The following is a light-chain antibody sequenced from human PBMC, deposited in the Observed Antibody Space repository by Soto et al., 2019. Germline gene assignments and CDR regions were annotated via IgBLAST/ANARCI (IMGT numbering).Light chain of an antibody. CDR3: QQYNSYPLT. V-gene: IGKV1-5*03. Sequence: DIQMTQSPSTLSASVGDRVTITCRASQSISSWLAWYQQKPGKAPKLLIYKASSLEGGVPSRFSGSGSGTEFTLTISSLQPDDFANYYCQQYNSYPLTFGGGTKVEIK. J-gene: IGKJ4*01. CDR1: QSISSW. CDR2: KAS.